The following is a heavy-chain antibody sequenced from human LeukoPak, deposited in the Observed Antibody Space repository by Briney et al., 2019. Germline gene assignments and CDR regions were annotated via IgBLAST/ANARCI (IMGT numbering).Heavy chain of an antibody. CDR3: AREYCSSTSCYWFDY. J-gene: IGHJ4*02. D-gene: IGHD2-2*01. Sequence: ASVKVSFKASGYTFTSYDINWVRQATGQGLEWMGWMNPNSGNTGYAQKFQGRVTMTRNTTISTAYMELSSLRSEDTAVYYCAREYCSSTSCYWFDYWGQGTLVTVSS. CDR2: MNPNSGNT. V-gene: IGHV1-8*01. CDR1: GYTFTSYD.